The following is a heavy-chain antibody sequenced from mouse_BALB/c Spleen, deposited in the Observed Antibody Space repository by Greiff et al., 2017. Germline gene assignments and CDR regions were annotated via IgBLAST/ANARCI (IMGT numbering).Heavy chain of an antibody. CDR1: GFTFTDYY. V-gene: IGHV7-3*02. CDR2: IRNKANGYTT. Sequence: EVKLVESGGGLVQPGGSLRLSCAPSGFTFTDYYMSWVRQPPGKALEWLGFIRNKANGYTTEYSASVKGRFTISRDNSQSILYLQMNTLRAEDSATYYCARCGNWDVGYAMDYWGQGTSVTVSS. J-gene: IGHJ4*01. D-gene: IGHD4-1*01. CDR3: ARCGNWDVGYAMDY.